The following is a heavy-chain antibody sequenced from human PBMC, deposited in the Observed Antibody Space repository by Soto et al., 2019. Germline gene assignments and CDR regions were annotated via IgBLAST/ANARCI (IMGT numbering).Heavy chain of an antibody. CDR3: ARDRPTNWFDP. CDR1: GGSISSGGYS. CDR2: IYYSGST. J-gene: IGHJ5*02. V-gene: IGHV4-31*11. Sequence: SETLSLTCAVSGGSISSGGYSWSWIRQPPGKGLEWIGYIYYSGSTYYNPSLKSRVTISVDTSKNQFSLKLSSVTAADTAVYYCARDRPTNWFDPWGQGTLVTVSS. D-gene: IGHD1-26*01.